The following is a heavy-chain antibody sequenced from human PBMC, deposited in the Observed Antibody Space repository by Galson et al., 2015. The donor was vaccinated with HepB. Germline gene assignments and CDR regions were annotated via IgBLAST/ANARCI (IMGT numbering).Heavy chain of an antibody. V-gene: IGHV1-3*01. CDR3: ARCIVVVPADATNIRGGMDV. D-gene: IGHD2-2*01. J-gene: IGHJ6*02. CDR2: INAGNGNT. CDR1: GYTFTSYA. Sequence: SVKVSCKASGYTFTSYAMHWVRQAPGQRLEWMGWINAGNGNTKYSQKFQGRVTITRDTSASTAYMELSSLRSEDTAVYYCARCIVVVPADATNIRGGMDVWGQGTTVTVSS.